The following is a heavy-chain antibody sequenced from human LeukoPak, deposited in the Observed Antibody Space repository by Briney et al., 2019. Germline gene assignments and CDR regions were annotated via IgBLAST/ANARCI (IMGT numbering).Heavy chain of an antibody. D-gene: IGHD3-22*01. CDR3: AKMLLNYFDTSGGAFDI. V-gene: IGHV3-23*01. J-gene: IGHJ3*02. CDR1: GFTFSNYA. Sequence: GGSLRLSCAASGFTFSNYALSWVRQAPGKGLEWVSGISASGVNTYYADSVKGRFTISRDNSKNTLYLQMNSLRAEDTAIYYCAKMLLNYFDTSGGAFDIWGQGTMVTVSS. CDR2: ISASGVNT.